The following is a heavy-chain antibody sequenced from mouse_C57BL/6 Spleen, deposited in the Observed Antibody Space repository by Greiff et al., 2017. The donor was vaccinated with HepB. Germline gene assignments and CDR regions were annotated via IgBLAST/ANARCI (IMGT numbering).Heavy chain of an antibody. D-gene: IGHD1-1*01. CDR3: APLYYGSSPWFAY. Sequence: EVQLQQSVAELVRPGASVKLSCTASGFNIKNTYMHWVKQRPEQGLEWIGRIDPANGNTKYAPKFQGKATITADTSSNTAYLQLSSLTSEDTAIYYCAPLYYGSSPWFAYWGQGTLVTVSA. CDR2: IDPANGNT. CDR1: GFNIKNTY. J-gene: IGHJ3*01. V-gene: IGHV14-3*01.